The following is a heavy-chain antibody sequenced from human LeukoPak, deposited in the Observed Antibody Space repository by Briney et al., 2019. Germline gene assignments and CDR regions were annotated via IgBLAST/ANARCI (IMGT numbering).Heavy chain of an antibody. CDR1: GASISDYY. J-gene: IGHJ4*02. CDR2: FSNSETT. CDR3: ARGSNWGDY. D-gene: IGHD7-27*01. V-gene: IGHV4-59*12. Sequence: PSETLSLTCTVSGASISDYYWSWIRQPPRKGLEWIGFFSNSETTNYNPSLKSRVTTSVDTSKNQFSLKLSSVTAADKAVYYCARGSNWGDYWGQGTLVTVSS.